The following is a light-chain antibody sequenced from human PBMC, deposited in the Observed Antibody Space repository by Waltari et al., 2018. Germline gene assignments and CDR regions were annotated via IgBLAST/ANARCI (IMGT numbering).Light chain of an antibody. CDR3: QQYNRWPPLT. V-gene: IGKV3-15*01. CDR2: GAP. J-gene: IGKJ4*01. CDR1: RNIDNN. Sequence: EVVMTQSPAALSVSPGERVTLSCKASRNIDNNLAWYQQKPGQSPRLLIYGAPTRATGVPARFSGSGSGTEFTLTISSLQSEDCAVFYCQQYNRWPPLTFGGGTKVEIK.